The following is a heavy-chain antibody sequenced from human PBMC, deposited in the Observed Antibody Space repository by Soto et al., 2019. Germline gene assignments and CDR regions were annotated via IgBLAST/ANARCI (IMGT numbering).Heavy chain of an antibody. Sequence: EVQLVESGGGLVQPGGSLRLSCAASGFTFSAHYMDWVRPAPGKGLEWVGRMKNKANSYTTEYAASVEGRFTISREDSQNSLYLQMNSLKTEDTAVYYCARVSLVGPSGGRYFDYWGQGSQVAVSS. CDR2: MKNKANSYTT. CDR1: GFTFSAHY. CDR3: ARVSLVGPSGGRYFDY. D-gene: IGHD1-26*01. J-gene: IGHJ4*02. V-gene: IGHV3-72*01.